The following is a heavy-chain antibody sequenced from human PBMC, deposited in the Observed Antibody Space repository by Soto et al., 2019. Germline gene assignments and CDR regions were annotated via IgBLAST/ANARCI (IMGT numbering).Heavy chain of an antibody. CDR2: IDSDGRST. Sequence: EVQLVESGGGLVQPGGSLRLSCAASGFTFSSYWMHWVRQSPGKGLVWVSQIDSDGRSTTYADTVKGRFTVSRDNAKNKLFLQMNSLRAEDTAVYYCVRDYDSSGLDYGHWGQGTLVTVSS. CDR3: VRDYDSSGLDYGH. J-gene: IGHJ4*02. CDR1: GFTFSSYW. D-gene: IGHD3-22*01. V-gene: IGHV3-74*03.